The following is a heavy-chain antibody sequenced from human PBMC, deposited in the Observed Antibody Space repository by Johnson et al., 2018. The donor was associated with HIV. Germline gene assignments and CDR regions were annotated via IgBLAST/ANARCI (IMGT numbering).Heavy chain of an antibody. J-gene: IGHJ3*02. V-gene: IGHV3-30-3*01. Sequence: QMLLVESGGGVVQPGTSLRLSCAASGFTFKIYAMHWVRQAPGKGLEWVAVISYDGSNKYYADSVKGRFTISRDNSKNTLYLQMNSLRAEDTAVYYCARELEFGDLRKNDAFDIWGQGTMVTVSS. CDR1: GFTFKIYA. D-gene: IGHD4-17*01. CDR3: ARELEFGDLRKNDAFDI. CDR2: ISYDGSNK.